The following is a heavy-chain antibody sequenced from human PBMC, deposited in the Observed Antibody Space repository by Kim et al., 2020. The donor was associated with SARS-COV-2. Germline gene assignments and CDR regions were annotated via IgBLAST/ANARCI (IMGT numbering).Heavy chain of an antibody. CDR3: ARMQGVGYCSGTSCYEFD. D-gene: IGHD2-2*01. Sequence: SETLSLTCTVSGGSINNYYWNWIRQPPGKGLEWIGYIYYSGSTNYNPSLKSRVTISVDTSKNQFSLKLSSVTAADTAVYYCARMQGVGYCSGTSCYEFD. CDR1: GGSINNYY. CDR2: IYYSGST. V-gene: IGHV4-59*08. J-gene: IGHJ4*01.